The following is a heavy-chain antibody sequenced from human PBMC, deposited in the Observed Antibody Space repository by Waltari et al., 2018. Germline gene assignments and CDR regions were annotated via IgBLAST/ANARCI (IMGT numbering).Heavy chain of an antibody. V-gene: IGHV3-30*18. CDR1: GFTFSSYG. CDR3: TKALNIVVGGFDY. J-gene: IGHJ4*02. Sequence: QVQLVESGGGVVQPGRSLRLSCAASGFTFSSYGMHWVRQAPGKGLELVAVIWYDGSNKYYADSVKGRFTISRDNSKNTLYLQMNSLRAEDTAVYYCTKALNIVVGGFDYWGQGTLVTVSS. CDR2: IWYDGSNK. D-gene: IGHD2-21*01.